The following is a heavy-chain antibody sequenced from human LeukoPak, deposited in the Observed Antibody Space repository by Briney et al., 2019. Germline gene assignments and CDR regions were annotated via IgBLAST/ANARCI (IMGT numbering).Heavy chain of an antibody. Sequence: PGGSLRLSCAASGFTFRTSPMHWVRQAPGQGLEWMGWINPNSGGTNYAQKFQGRVTMTRDTSISTAYMELSRLRSDDTAVYYCARDLQVGANPFDYWGQGTLVTVSS. J-gene: IGHJ4*02. CDR3: ARDLQVGANPFDY. V-gene: IGHV1-2*02. CDR1: GFTFRTSP. D-gene: IGHD1-26*01. CDR2: INPNSGGT.